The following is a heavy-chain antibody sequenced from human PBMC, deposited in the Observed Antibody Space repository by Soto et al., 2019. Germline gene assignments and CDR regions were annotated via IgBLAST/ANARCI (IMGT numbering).Heavy chain of an antibody. D-gene: IGHD3-16*01. CDR1: GYTFTEYY. CDR2: INPRTGGT. J-gene: IGHJ4*02. V-gene: IGHV1-2*02. CDR3: AGDPSGGGAPYYFDY. Sequence: QVQLVQSGAGVKKPGASVQVSCKASGYTFTEYYLYWVRQAPGQGPEWLGGINPRTGGTNQAQKFQGRVTMTRDMSLTTAYMELPGLTSDETAVYYCAGDPSGGGAPYYFDYWGQGSLVTVSS.